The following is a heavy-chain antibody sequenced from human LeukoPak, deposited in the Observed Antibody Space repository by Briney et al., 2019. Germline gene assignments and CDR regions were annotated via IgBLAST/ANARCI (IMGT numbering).Heavy chain of an antibody. V-gene: IGHV4-59*01. D-gene: IGHD3-9*01. J-gene: IGHJ4*02. CDR3: ASFFDLVFDY. Sequence: SETQTLICTLWGGSISCYYWSGTRQPPGKGLEWIGYIHYSGSTNYNPSLKSRVTISVDTSKKKFSLKLNSLTAGDTAVYYCASFFDLVFDYWGQ. CDR2: IHYSGST. CDR1: GGSISCYY.